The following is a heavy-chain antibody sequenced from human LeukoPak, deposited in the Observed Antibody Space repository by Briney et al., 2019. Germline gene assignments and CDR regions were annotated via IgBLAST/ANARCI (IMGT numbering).Heavy chain of an antibody. V-gene: IGHV3-30*03. CDR1: GFTFSNYG. D-gene: IGHD3-22*01. Sequence: PGGSLRLSCAASGFTFSNYGMHWVRQAPGKGLEWVAVISYDGSNKYYADSVKGRFTISRDNSKNSLYLQMNSLRAEDTAVYYCAREYYYDSSGYYYGAFDIWGQGTMVTVSS. J-gene: IGHJ3*02. CDR2: ISYDGSNK. CDR3: AREYYYDSSGYYYGAFDI.